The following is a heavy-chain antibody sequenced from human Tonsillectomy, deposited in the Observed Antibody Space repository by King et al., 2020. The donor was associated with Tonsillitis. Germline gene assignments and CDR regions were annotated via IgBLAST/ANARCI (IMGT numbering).Heavy chain of an antibody. V-gene: IGHV1-69*01. CDR3: ASDTNGVGELFPYYFDS. CDR1: GGTFSNYV. Sequence: QLVQSGAEVKKPGSSVKVSCKASGGTFSNYVISWLRQAPGQGLEWMGGIIPIFGTTNDAQKFQDRVTLTADESTSTAYMELSSLRSEDTAVHYCASDTNGVGELFPYYFDSWGQGTLVTVS. D-gene: IGHD3-10*01. CDR2: IIPIFGTT. J-gene: IGHJ4*02.